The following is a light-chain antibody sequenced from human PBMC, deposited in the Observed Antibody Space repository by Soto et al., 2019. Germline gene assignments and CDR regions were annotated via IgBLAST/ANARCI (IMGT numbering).Light chain of an antibody. CDR3: QQYIRWTLT. V-gene: IGKV3-15*01. CDR2: GAS. Sequence: EVVLTQSPLSLSLSPGERATLSCRASQSFRGLLAWYQQKPGQAPRLLIYGASTRATGTPARFSGSGSGTEFTLTISSLKYEDYAVYFCQQYIRWTLTFGGGTKVDIK. CDR1: QSFRGL. J-gene: IGKJ4*01.